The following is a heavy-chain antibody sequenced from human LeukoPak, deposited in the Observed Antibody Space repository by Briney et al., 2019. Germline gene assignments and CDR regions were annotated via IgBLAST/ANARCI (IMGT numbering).Heavy chain of an antibody. V-gene: IGHV1-46*01. CDR1: GYTFTSYY. D-gene: IGHD6-13*01. Sequence: ASVKVSCKASGYTFTSYYMHWVRQAPGQGLEWMGIINPSGGSTSYARKFQGRVTMTRDTSTSTVYMELSSLRSEDTAVYYCASHSSSWLRGYYYYYMDVWGKGTTVTVSS. J-gene: IGHJ6*03. CDR2: INPSGGST. CDR3: ASHSSSWLRGYYYYYMDV.